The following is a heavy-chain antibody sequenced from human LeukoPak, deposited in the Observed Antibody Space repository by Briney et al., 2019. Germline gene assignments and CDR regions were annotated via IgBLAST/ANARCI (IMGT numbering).Heavy chain of an antibody. CDR1: GFTFSSYA. CDR2: ISYDGSNK. Sequence: GGSLRLSCAASGFTFSSYAMHWVRQAPGKGLEWVAVISYDGSNKYYADSVKGRFTISRDNSKNTLYLQMNSLRAEDTAVYCCARHYYGSGSGGAFDIWGQGTMVTVSS. CDR3: ARHYYGSGSGGAFDI. V-gene: IGHV3-30*04. J-gene: IGHJ3*02. D-gene: IGHD3-10*01.